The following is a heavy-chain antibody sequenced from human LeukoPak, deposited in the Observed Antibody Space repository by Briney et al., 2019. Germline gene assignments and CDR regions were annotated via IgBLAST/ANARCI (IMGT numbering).Heavy chain of an antibody. D-gene: IGHD5-18*01. J-gene: IGHJ4*02. V-gene: IGHV3-30-3*01. CDR2: ISYDGSNK. CDR3: AKDQRGYSFGYYMDV. CDR1: GFTFSSYA. Sequence: GGSLRLSCAASGFTFSSYAMHWVRQAPGKGLEWVAVISYDGSNKYYADSVKGRFTISRDNSKNTLYLQMNSLRAEDTAVYYCAKDQRGYSFGYYMDVWGQGTLVTVSS.